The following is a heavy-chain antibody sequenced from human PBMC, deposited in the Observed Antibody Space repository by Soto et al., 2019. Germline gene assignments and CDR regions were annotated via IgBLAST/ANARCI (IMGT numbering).Heavy chain of an antibody. CDR3: ERADPRHYYMDV. CDR1: GYVFPSYD. J-gene: IGHJ6*03. CDR2: VNPGSGYK. Sequence: VQLAQSGAEVKKPGASVRVSCKASGYVFPSYDITWVRQAPGHGLEWMGWVNPGSGYKGYAQNFQGRVTLTRNMSISTVYMELSSLRSEDTAVYYCERADPRHYYMDVWGKGTTVTVSS. V-gene: IGHV1-8*01.